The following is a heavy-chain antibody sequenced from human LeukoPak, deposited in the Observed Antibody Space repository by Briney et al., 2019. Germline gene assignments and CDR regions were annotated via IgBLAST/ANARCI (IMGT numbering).Heavy chain of an antibody. CDR1: GGSFSGYY. V-gene: IGHV4-34*01. J-gene: IGHJ6*02. Sequence: SETLSLTCAVYGGSFSGYYWSWLRQPPGKGLEWIGEINHSGSTNYNPSLKSRVTISVDTSKNQFSMKPSSVTAADMAVYYCARGSYYYDSSGYHYYYYYGMDVWGQGTTVTVSS. D-gene: IGHD3-22*01. CDR3: ARGSYYYDSSGYHYYYYYGMDV. CDR2: INHSGST.